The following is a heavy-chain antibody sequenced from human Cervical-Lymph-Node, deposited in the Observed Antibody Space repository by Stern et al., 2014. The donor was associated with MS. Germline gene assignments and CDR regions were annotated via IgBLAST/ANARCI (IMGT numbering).Heavy chain of an antibody. J-gene: IGHJ4*02. CDR3: ARLYCSSTSCYIDY. CDR1: GFSLSTSGMC. V-gene: IGHV2-70*11. Sequence: ESGPALVKPTQTLTLTCTFSGFSLSTSGMCVSWIRQPPAKALEWLARIDWDDDKYYSTSLKTRLTISKDTSKNQVVLTMTNMDPVDTATYYCARLYCSSTSCYIDYWGQGTLVTVSS. D-gene: IGHD2-2*02. CDR2: IDWDDDK.